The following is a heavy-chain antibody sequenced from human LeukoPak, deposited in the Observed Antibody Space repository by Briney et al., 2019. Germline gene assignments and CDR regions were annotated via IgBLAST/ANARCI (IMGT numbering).Heavy chain of an antibody. Sequence: SVKVSCKASGGTFSSYAISWVRQAPGQGLEWMGGIIPIFGTANYAQKFQGRVTITTDESTSTAYMELSSLRSEDTAVYYCASSHGVVTAIGWFDPWGQGTLVTVSS. CDR3: ASSHGVVTAIGWFDP. CDR2: IIPIFGTA. D-gene: IGHD2-21*02. CDR1: GGTFSSYA. J-gene: IGHJ5*02. V-gene: IGHV1-69*05.